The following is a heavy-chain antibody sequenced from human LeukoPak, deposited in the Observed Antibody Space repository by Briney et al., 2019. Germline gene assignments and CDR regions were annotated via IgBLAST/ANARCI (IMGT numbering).Heavy chain of an antibody. CDR1: GYTFTSYY. V-gene: IGHV1-46*03. J-gene: IGHJ4*02. D-gene: IGHD6-19*01. CDR3: ARSSGWEY. Sequence: GASVKGSCKASGYTFTSYYMHRVRQAPGQGLEWMGIINPSGGSTSYAQKVQGRVTMTRDTSTSTVYMDLNSLRSEDTAVYYCARSSGWEYWGQGTLVTVSS. CDR2: INPSGGST.